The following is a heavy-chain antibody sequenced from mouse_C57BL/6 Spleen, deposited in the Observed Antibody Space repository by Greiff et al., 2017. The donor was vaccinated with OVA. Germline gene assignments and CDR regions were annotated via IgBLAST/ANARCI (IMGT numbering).Heavy chain of an antibody. J-gene: IGHJ4*01. Sequence: EVQVVESGGGLVQPGGSLKLSCAASGFTFSDYYMSWVRQTPEKRLEWVAYISNGGGSTYYPDTVKGRFTISRDNAKNTLYLQMSRLKSEDTAMYYCARRGSAYAMDYWGQGTSVTVSS. CDR2: ISNGGGST. CDR3: ARRGSAYAMDY. V-gene: IGHV5-12*01. D-gene: IGHD1-1*01. CDR1: GFTFSDYY.